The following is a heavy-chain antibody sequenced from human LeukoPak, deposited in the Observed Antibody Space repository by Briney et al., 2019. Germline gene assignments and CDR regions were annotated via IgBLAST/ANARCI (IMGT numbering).Heavy chain of an antibody. Sequence: GGSLRLSCSVSGFTLSTYVMHWVRQAPGKGLEYVSAISSNGDNTYYADSVKGRFTISRDNSKNTLYLQMSSLRADDTAVYYCVRGTGYWGQGTLVTVSS. V-gene: IGHV3-64D*06. J-gene: IGHJ4*02. CDR1: GFTLSTYV. CDR2: ISSNGDNT. CDR3: VRGTGY.